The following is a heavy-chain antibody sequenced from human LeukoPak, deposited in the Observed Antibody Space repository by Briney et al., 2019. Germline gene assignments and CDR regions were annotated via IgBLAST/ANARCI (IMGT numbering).Heavy chain of an antibody. CDR1: GFTFSGSA. CDR2: IRSKANSYAT. CDR3: TRHWAQCSGSYYNWFDP. J-gene: IGHJ5*02. Sequence: GGSLRLSCAASGFTFSGSAMHWVRQASGKGLEWVGRIRSKANSYATAYAASVKGRFTISRDDSKNTAYLQMNSLKTEDTAVYYCTRHWAQCSGSYYNWFDPWGQGTLVTVSS. V-gene: IGHV3-73*01. D-gene: IGHD1-26*01.